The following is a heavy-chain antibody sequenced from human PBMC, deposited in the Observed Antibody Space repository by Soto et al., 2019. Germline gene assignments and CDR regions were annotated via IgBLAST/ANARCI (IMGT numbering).Heavy chain of an antibody. CDR1: GFTFSSYA. J-gene: IGHJ3*02. CDR3: AKDQRNTPDDFDI. Sequence: GGSLRLSCAASGFTFSSYAMSWVRQAPGKGLEWVSSISGSGSSTYYAGSVKGRFTISRDNSKDTLYVQMTRLRAEDTAIYYCAKDQRNTPDDFDIWGQGTMVTVSS. V-gene: IGHV3-23*01. CDR2: ISGSGSST.